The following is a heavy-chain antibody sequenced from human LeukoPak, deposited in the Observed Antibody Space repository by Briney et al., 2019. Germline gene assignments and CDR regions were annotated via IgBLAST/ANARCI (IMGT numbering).Heavy chain of an antibody. CDR3: AKDRNIVVVPAAMKYYYYYMDV. V-gene: IGHV3-30*02. CDR1: GFTFSSYG. Sequence: PGGSLRLSCAAPGFTFSSYGMHWVRQAPGKGLEWVAFIRYDGSNKYYADSVKGRFTISRDNSKNTLYLQMNSLRDEDTAVYYCAKDRNIVVVPAAMKYYYYYMDVWGKGTTVTVSS. J-gene: IGHJ6*03. CDR2: IRYDGSNK. D-gene: IGHD2-2*01.